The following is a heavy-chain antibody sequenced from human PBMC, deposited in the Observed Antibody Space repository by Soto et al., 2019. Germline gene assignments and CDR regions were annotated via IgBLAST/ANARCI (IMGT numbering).Heavy chain of an antibody. D-gene: IGHD2-21*02. CDR1: GGTFSSYT. CDR2: IIPILGIA. V-gene: IGHV1-69*02. Sequence: QVQLVQSGAEVKKPGSSVKVSCKASGGTFSSYTISWVRQAPGQGLEWMGRIIPILGIANYAQKFQGRVTLTADKSTSTAYMVLSSLRSEDTAVYYCARCSAVTAIDNWFDPWGQGTLVTVSS. CDR3: ARCSAVTAIDNWFDP. J-gene: IGHJ5*02.